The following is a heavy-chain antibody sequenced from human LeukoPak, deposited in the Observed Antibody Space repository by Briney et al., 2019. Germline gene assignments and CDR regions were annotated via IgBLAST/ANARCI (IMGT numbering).Heavy chain of an antibody. J-gene: IGHJ6*02. CDR2: ISYDGSNK. Sequence: PGGSLRLSCAASGFTFRSYGMHCGRQGPGKGLERVSVISYDGSNKYYADSVKGRFTISRDNSKNTLYLQMNSLRAEDTAVYYCAKDGPITYYYYGMDVWGQGTTVTVSS. CDR1: GFTFRSYG. V-gene: IGHV3-30*18. CDR3: AKDGPITYYYYGMDV.